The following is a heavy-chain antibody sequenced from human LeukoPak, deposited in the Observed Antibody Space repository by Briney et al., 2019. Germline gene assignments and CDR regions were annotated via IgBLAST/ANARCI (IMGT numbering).Heavy chain of an antibody. CDR2: IKQDGSEK. J-gene: IGHJ3*02. CDR3: AKDMELTPDAFDI. Sequence: GGSLRLSCAASGFTFSSYWMSWVRQAPGKGLEWVANIKQDGSEKYYVDSVKGRFTISRDNAKNSLYLQMNSLRAEDTALYYCAKDMELTPDAFDIWGQGTMVTVSS. V-gene: IGHV3-7*03. CDR1: GFTFSSYW. D-gene: IGHD4/OR15-4a*01.